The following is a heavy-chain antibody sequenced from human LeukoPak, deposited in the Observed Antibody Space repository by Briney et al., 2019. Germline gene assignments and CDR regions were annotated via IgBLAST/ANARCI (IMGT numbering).Heavy chain of an antibody. Sequence: GASVKVSCKASGYTFTGYYIHWVRQAPGQGLEWMGWINPNSGGTNYAQKFQGRVTMTKDTSISTAYMELSRLRSDDTAVYYCARDFGFSSTPFDPWGQGTLVTVSS. D-gene: IGHD6-13*01. CDR1: GYTFTGYY. CDR3: ARDFGFSSTPFDP. J-gene: IGHJ5*02. V-gene: IGHV1-2*02. CDR2: INPNSGGT.